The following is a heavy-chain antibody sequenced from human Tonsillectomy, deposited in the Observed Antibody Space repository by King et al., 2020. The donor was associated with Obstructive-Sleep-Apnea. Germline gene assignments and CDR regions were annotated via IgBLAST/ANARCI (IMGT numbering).Heavy chain of an antibody. D-gene: IGHD4-17*01. V-gene: IGHV3-33*06. CDR2: IWYDGSNK. CDR3: AKDYDYGDYPLFDY. Sequence: QVQLVESGGGVVQPGRSLRLSCAASGFTFSSYGMHWVRQAPGKGLERVAVIWYDGSNKYYADSVKGRFTISRDNSKNTLYMQMNSLGAEDTAVYYCAKDYDYGDYPLFDYWGQGTLVTVSS. J-gene: IGHJ4*02. CDR1: GFTFSSYG.